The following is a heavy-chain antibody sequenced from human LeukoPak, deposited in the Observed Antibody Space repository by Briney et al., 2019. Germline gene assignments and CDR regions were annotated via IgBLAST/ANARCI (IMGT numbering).Heavy chain of an antibody. CDR3: ARRGYYDTTAFDI. V-gene: IGHV5-51*01. J-gene: IGHJ3*02. Sequence: GESPKISCKGSGYIFASYWIGWVRQMPGKGLEWMGIIYPGDSDTKYSPSLQGQVTISADKSISTAYLQWSSLKASDTAMYYCARRGYYDTTAFDIWGQGTMVTVSS. D-gene: IGHD3-22*01. CDR2: IYPGDSDT. CDR1: GYIFASYW.